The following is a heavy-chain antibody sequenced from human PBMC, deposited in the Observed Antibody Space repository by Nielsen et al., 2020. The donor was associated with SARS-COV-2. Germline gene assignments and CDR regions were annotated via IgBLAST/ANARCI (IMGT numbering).Heavy chain of an antibody. CDR1: GFTFDDYG. CDR3: AGRFLEWLGDYGMDV. CDR2: INWNGGST. J-gene: IGHJ6*02. V-gene: IGHV3-20*04. Sequence: GGSLRLSCAASGFTFDDYGMSWVRQAQGKGLGWVSGINWNGGSTGYADSVKGRFTISRDNAKNSLYLQMNSLRAEDTAVYYCAGRFLEWLGDYGMDVWGQGTTVTVSS. D-gene: IGHD3-3*01.